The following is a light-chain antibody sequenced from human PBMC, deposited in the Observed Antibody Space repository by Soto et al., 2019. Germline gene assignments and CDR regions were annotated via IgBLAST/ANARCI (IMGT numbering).Light chain of an antibody. CDR3: QQYKNWPL. J-gene: IGKJ5*01. V-gene: IGKV1-5*03. Sequence: DIHMTQSASTLWASSGGRVTSAFRASQSISTWLAWYQQKPGEAPKLLIYKASHLESGVPSRFSGSGFGTEFTLTISSLQSEDFAVYYCQQYKNWPLFGQGTRLAIK. CDR2: KAS. CDR1: QSISTW.